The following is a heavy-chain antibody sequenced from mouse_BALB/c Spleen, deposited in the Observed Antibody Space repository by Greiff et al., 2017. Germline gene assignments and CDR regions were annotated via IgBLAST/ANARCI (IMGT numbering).Heavy chain of an antibody. CDR1: GFSLTSYG. CDR2: IWSGGST. CDR3: ARNRGNYVGAMDY. V-gene: IGHV2-2*02. Sequence: QVQLKESGPGLVQPSQSLSITCTVSGFSLTSYGVHWVRQSPGKGLEWLGVIWSGGSTDYNAAFISRLSISKDNSKSQVFFKMNSLQANDTAIYYCARNRGNYVGAMDYWGQGTSVTVSS. D-gene: IGHD2-1*01. J-gene: IGHJ4*01.